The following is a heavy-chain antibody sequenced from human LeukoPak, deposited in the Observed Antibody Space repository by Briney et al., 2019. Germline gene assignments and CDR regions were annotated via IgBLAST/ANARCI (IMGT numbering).Heavy chain of an antibody. CDR2: IYPGDSDT. Sequence: GESLKISCTGSGDSFTSYWIGWVRQMPGKGLEWMGIIYPGDSDTRHSPSFQGQVTISADKSISTAYLQWSSLKASDTAMYYCARQATVTTNFDYWGQGTLVTVSS. D-gene: IGHD4-17*01. CDR3: ARQATVTTNFDY. J-gene: IGHJ4*02. V-gene: IGHV5-51*01. CDR1: GDSFTSYW.